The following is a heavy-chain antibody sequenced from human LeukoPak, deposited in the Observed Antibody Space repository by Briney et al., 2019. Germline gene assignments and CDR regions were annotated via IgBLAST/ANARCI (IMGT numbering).Heavy chain of an antibody. CDR3: ARGGVVGTMLRGINWFDP. J-gene: IGHJ5*02. CDR1: GVPISNYY. D-gene: IGHD3-10*01. Sequence: SETLSLTSTVSGVPISNYYWNWIRQSPGKGLEWIGYVYYSGSTDYNPSLKRRVSISVDMSKNQFSLELSSVTAADTAVYYCARGGVVGTMLRGINWFDPWGQGTLVAVSS. CDR2: VYYSGST. V-gene: IGHV4-59*01.